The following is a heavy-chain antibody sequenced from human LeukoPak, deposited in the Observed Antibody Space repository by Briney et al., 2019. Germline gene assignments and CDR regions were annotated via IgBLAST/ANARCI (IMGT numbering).Heavy chain of an antibody. V-gene: IGHV5-51*01. CDR3: ARGHHVVVATATWASDAFDL. J-gene: IGHJ3*01. D-gene: IGHD2-21*02. CDR1: GYNFTSYW. Sequence: GESLRISCKGSGYNFTSYWIGWVRQMPGKGLEWMGIIYPGDSDSRLSPSLQGQVTISADKSISTAYLQWNSLKASDTAMYYCARGHHVVVATATWASDAFDLWGQGTMVTVSS. CDR2: IYPGDSDS.